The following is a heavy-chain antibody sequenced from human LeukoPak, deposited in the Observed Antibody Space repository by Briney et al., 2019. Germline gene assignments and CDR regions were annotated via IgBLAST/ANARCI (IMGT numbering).Heavy chain of an antibody. D-gene: IGHD3-3*01. CDR3: ARSPYYDFWSGYFSQPRDYYFDY. Sequence: GGSLRLSCAASGFTFSSYSMNWVRQAPGKGLEWVSYISSSSSTIYYADSVKGRFTISRDNSKSTLYLQMNSLRAEDTAVYYCARSPYYDFWSGYFSQPRDYYFDYWGQGTLVTVSS. CDR2: ISSSSSTI. CDR1: GFTFSSYS. V-gene: IGHV3-48*01. J-gene: IGHJ4*02.